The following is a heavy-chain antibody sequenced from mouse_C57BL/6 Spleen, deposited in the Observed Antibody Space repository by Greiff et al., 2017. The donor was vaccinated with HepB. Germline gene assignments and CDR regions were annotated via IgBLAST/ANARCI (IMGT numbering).Heavy chain of an antibody. J-gene: IGHJ3*01. CDR3: ARDSSGYQAWFAY. CDR1: GYTFTSYW. D-gene: IGHD3-2*02. V-gene: IGHV1-69*01. Sequence: QVQLQQPGAELVMPGASVKLSCKASGYTFTSYWMHWVKQRPGQGLEWIGEIDPSDSYTNYNQKFKGKSTLTVDKSSSTAYMQLSSLTSEDSAVYYCARDSSGYQAWFAYWGQGTLVTVSA. CDR2: IDPSDSYT.